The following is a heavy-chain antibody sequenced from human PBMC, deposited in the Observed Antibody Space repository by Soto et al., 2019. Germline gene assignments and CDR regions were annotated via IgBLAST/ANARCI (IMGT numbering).Heavy chain of an antibody. CDR2: ISGSGGTT. CDR1: RGTFRSYG. CDR3: GDLFGYSSSSPDDY. J-gene: IGHJ4*02. V-gene: IGHV3-23*01. Sequence: GGSLRVPCAAARGTFRSYGRHWVRKDQCKVLEWVSAISGSGGTTYYAASVKGRFTISRDNSKTTLYLQMNSLRAEDTAVFFCGDLFGYSSSSPDDYSGQRTLVTVPS. D-gene: IGHD6-6*01.